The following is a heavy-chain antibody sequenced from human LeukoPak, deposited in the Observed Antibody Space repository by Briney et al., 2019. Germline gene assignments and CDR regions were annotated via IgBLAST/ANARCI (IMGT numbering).Heavy chain of an antibody. Sequence: PGGSLRLSCAASGFTFNIYDMYWIRQAPGKGLECVSVITRGSSVGTYYADSVKGRFAISRDNARDSLHLQMNSLRVEDTAVYYCAREGYDYVWQTTEQDGMDVWGQGTTVTVSS. D-gene: IGHD3-16*01. CDR3: AREGYDYVWQTTEQDGMDV. CDR1: GFTFNIYD. V-gene: IGHV3-23*01. CDR2: ITRGSSVGT. J-gene: IGHJ6*02.